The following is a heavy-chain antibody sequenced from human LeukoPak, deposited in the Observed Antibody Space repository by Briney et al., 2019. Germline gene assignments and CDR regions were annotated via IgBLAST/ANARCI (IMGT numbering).Heavy chain of an antibody. Sequence: PGRSLRLSCTASGFTFGDYAMSWFRQAPGKGLEWVSSISSSSSYIYYADSVKGRFTISRDNAKNSLYLQMNSLRAEDTAVYYCARGGGLRSYYYMDVWGKGTTVTVSS. V-gene: IGHV3-21*01. CDR3: ARGGGLRSYYYMDV. D-gene: IGHD3-16*01. CDR1: GFTFGDYA. CDR2: ISSSSSYI. J-gene: IGHJ6*03.